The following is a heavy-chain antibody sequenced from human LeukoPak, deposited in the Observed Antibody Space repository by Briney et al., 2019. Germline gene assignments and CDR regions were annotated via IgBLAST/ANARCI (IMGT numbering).Heavy chain of an antibody. J-gene: IGHJ4*02. V-gene: IGHV3-74*03. CDR2: INSDGSST. Sequence: GGSLRLSCVASGFTFSSYWMHWVRQAPGKGLVWVSRINSDGSSTKCADSVKGRFTISRDNAKNTVFLQMSSLRAEDTALYYCARKSASGNYPLDYWGQGTLVTVSS. CDR1: GFTFSSYW. CDR3: ARKSASGNYPLDY. D-gene: IGHD3-10*01.